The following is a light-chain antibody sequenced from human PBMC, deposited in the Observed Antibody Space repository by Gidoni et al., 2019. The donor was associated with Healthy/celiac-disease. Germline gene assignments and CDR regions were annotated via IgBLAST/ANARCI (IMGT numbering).Light chain of an antibody. CDR3: QHSGT. V-gene: IGKV1-5*03. CDR2: KAS. Sequence: DIQMTQSPSTLSASVGDRVTIPCRAIQSISSWLAWYQQKPGNAPKLLIYKASSLESGVPARFSGSGSGTELTLTISSLQPDDFATYYCQHSGTFGQGTKVEIK. J-gene: IGKJ1*01. CDR1: QSISSW.